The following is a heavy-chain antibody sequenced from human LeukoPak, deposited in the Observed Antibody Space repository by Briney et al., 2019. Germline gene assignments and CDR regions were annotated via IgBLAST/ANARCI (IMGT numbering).Heavy chain of an antibody. CDR3: ARVASGYSYALSGAFDI. D-gene: IGHD5-18*01. CDR2: ISSSGSTI. V-gene: IGHV3-48*03. CDR1: GFTFSSYE. Sequence: GGSLRLSCAASGFTFSSYEMNWVRQAPGKGLEWVSYISSSGSTIYYADSVKGRLTISRDNAKNSLYLQMNSLRAEDTAVYYCARVASGYSYALSGAFDIWGQGTMVTVSS. J-gene: IGHJ3*02.